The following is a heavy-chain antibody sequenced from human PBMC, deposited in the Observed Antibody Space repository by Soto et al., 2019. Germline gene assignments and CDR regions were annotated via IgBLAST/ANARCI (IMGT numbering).Heavy chain of an antibody. J-gene: IGHJ5*02. CDR3: ARRTEGFEGPRIYWFDP. Sequence: QLQLQESGPGLVKPSETLSLTCTVSGGSISSSSYYWGWIRQPPGKGLEWIGSIYYSGSTDYNPFLKRRVTISVDTSKTQFSLKLSSVTAADTAVYYCARRTEGFEGPRIYWFDPWGQGTLVTVSS. D-gene: IGHD3-10*01. CDR2: IYYSGST. CDR1: GGSISSSSYY. V-gene: IGHV4-39*01.